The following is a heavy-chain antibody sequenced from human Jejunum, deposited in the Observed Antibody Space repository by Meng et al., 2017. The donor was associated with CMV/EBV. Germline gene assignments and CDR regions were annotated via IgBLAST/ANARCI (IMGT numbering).Heavy chain of an antibody. J-gene: IGHJ4*02. Sequence: WMNWDRQAPGAGLQWIGRIKTKTDGGTTEYADPVKGRFTISRDDSKNTLYLQMNSLKTEDTAVYYCTTDRGGTTIFGVVVRGVDYWGQGTLVTVSS. V-gene: IGHV3-15*01. CDR3: TTDRGGTTIFGVVVRGVDY. CDR1: W. CDR2: IKTKTDGGTT. D-gene: IGHD3-3*01.